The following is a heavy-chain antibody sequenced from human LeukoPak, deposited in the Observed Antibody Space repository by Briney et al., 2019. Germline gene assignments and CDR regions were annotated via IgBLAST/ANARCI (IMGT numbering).Heavy chain of an antibody. CDR3: TSRYGSGPESRFDP. CDR1: GFIFKKAW. Sequence: GGSLRLSCAASGFIFKKAWMTWVRQTPGKRLEWVGRIKSEGDGGGTADCAGPVYGRFTISRDDSKNTLFLHMNSLRTEDTAVYYCTSRYGSGPESRFDPWGQGTLVTVSS. V-gene: IGHV3-15*01. D-gene: IGHD3-9*01. J-gene: IGHJ5*02. CDR2: IKSEGDGGGTA.